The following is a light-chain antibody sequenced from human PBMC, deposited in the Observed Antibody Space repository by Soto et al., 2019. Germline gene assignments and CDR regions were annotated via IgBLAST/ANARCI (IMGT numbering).Light chain of an antibody. CDR3: QQYHDWWT. J-gene: IGKJ1*01. CDR2: DAS. Sequence: ETVMTQSPAILSVSPVERVTLSCRASQSVSINLAWYQQKPGQSPRLLIYDASTRATGLPARFSGRGFGTEFTLTINSLQSEDFAVYYCQQYHDWWTFGQGTKVDI. CDR1: QSVSIN. V-gene: IGKV3-15*01.